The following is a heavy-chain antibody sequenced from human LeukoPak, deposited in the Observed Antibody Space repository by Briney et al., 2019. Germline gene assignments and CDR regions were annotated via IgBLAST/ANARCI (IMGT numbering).Heavy chain of an antibody. CDR2: INHSGST. Sequence: SETLSLTCAVYGGSFSGYYWSWIRQPPGKGLDWIGEINHSGSTNYNPSLKSRVTISVDTSKNQFSLKLSSVTAADTAVYYCARGVRPDYDFWSGYPYSYYFDYWGQGTLVTVSS. CDR3: ARGVRPDYDFWSGYPYSYYFDY. CDR1: GGSFSGYY. V-gene: IGHV4-34*01. D-gene: IGHD3-3*01. J-gene: IGHJ4*02.